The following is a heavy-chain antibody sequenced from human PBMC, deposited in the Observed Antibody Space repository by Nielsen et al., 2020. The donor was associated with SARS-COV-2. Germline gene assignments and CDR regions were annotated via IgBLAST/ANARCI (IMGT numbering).Heavy chain of an antibody. D-gene: IGHD6-13*01. V-gene: IGHV3-15*01. CDR2: IKSKTDGGTT. CDR1: GFTFSNAW. CDR3: TTAPSIAAAGWGDYYYYGMDV. J-gene: IGHJ6*02. Sequence: GESLKISCAASGFTFSNAWMSWVRQAPGKGLEWVGRIKSKTDGGTTDYAAPVKGRFTISRDDSKNTLYLQMNSLKTEDTAVYYCTTAPSIAAAGWGDYYYYGMDVWGQGTTVTV.